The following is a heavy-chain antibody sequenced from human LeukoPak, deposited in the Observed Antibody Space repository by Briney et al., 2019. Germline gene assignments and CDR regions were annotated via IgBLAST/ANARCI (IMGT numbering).Heavy chain of an antibody. CDR2: IWYDGSNK. V-gene: IGHV3-33*01. Sequence: GGSLRLSCAASGFTFSSYGMHWVRQAPGKGLERVAVIWYDGSNKYYADSVKGRFTISRENSKNKLYLQMNSLRAEDTAVYYCARSEGYYDILTGYYYYYGRDVWGKGTTVTVSS. J-gene: IGHJ6*04. CDR1: GFTFSSYG. D-gene: IGHD3-9*01. CDR3: ARSEGYYDILTGYYYYYGRDV.